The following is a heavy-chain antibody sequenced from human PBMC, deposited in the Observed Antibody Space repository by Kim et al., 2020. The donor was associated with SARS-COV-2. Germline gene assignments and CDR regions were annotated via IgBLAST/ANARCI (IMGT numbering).Heavy chain of an antibody. CDR1: GFTFSNYA. V-gene: IGHV3-23*01. J-gene: IGHJ4*02. Sequence: GGSLRLSCAASGFTFSNYAMSWVRQAPGKGLEWVSAITGSGGSTYYADSVKGRFRISRDNSKNTLYLQMNSLRAEDTAVYYCAKVGPITIFGVLNGKNLDFWGQGTLVTVSS. D-gene: IGHD3-3*01. CDR2: ITGSGGST. CDR3: AKVGPITIFGVLNGKNLDF.